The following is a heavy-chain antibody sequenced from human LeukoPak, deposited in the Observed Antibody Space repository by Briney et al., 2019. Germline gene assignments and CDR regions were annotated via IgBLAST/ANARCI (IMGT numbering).Heavy chain of an antibody. D-gene: IGHD6-6*01. CDR3: ARDRAARPNWFDP. J-gene: IGHJ5*02. CDR1: GGSISSSNW. Sequence: SGTLSLTCAVSGGSISSSNWWSWVRQPPGKGLEWIGEIYHSGSTNYNPSLKSRVTISVDKSKNQFSLNLSSVTAADTAVYYCARDRAARPNWFDPWGQGTLVTVSS. V-gene: IGHV4-4*02. CDR2: IYHSGST.